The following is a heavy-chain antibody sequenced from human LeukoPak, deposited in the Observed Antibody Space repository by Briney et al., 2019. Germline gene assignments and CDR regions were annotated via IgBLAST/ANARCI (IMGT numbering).Heavy chain of an antibody. CDR2: IRYDGSNK. D-gene: IGHD3-22*01. J-gene: IGHJ4*02. Sequence: GGSLRLSCAASGFTFSSYGMHWVRQAPGKGLEWVAFIRYDGSNKYYADSVKGRLTISRDNSKNTLYLQMNSLRAEDTAVYYCAKGGLLLPTYYFDYWGQGTLVTVSS. CDR1: GFTFSSYG. V-gene: IGHV3-30*02. CDR3: AKGGLLLPTYYFDY.